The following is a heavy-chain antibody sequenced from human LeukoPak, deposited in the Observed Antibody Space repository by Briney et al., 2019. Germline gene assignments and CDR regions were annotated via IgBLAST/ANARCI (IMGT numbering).Heavy chain of an antibody. CDR1: GDSISSYY. D-gene: IGHD3-22*01. Sequence: PSETLSLTCTVSGDSISSYYWSWIRQTPGRGLEWIGFIYYSGITNYNPSLKSRVTISVDTSKNQFSLKLSSVTAADTAVYFCARGGFYYDTTGFMGIENWGQGTLVTVSS. CDR3: ARGGFYYDTTGFMGIEN. CDR2: IYYSGIT. J-gene: IGHJ4*02. V-gene: IGHV4-59*01.